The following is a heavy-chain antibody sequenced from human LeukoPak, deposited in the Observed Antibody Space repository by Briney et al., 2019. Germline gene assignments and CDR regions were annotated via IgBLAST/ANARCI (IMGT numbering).Heavy chain of an antibody. V-gene: IGHV3-9*01. D-gene: IGHD5-18*01. CDR2: ISWSSGSI. J-gene: IGHJ4*02. CDR1: GFTFDDYA. Sequence: PGGSLRLSCAASGFTFDDYAMHWVRQAPGKGLEWVSGISWSSGSIGYADSVKGRFTISRDNSKNSLYLQMNSLRAEDTALYYCAKARRYSYGAFDYWGQGTLVTVSS. CDR3: AKARRYSYGAFDY.